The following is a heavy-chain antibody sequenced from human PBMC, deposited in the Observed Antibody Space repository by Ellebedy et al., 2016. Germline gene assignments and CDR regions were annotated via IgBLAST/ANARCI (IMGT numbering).Heavy chain of an antibody. V-gene: IGHV4-39*01. CDR1: GGSISSSSYY. CDR3: ALCTAWAVVDY. D-gene: IGHD2-8*01. CDR2: IYYSGTT. J-gene: IGHJ4*02. Sequence: SETLSLTXTVSGGSISSSSYYWGWIRQPPGKGLEWIGTIYYSGTTYYNPSLKSRVTISVDTSKNQFSLKLSSVTAGDAAVYYCALCTAWAVVDYWGQGTLVTVSS.